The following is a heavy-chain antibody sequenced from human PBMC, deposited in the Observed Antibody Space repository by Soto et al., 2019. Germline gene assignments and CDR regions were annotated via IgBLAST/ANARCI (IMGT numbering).Heavy chain of an antibody. CDR1: GFDVSYNY. CDR3: AKDQELRFLEWLPYYYGSGSPFDY. V-gene: IGHV3-53*01. Sequence: GGSLRLSCAASGFDVSYNYMSWVRQAPGKGLEWLSIIHPDGATYYAGSVKGRFTISRDNSKNTVHLQMNSLRADDTAVYYCAKDQELRFLEWLPYYYGSGSPFDYWGQGTLVTVSS. D-gene: IGHD3-3*01. CDR2: IHPDGAT. J-gene: IGHJ4*02.